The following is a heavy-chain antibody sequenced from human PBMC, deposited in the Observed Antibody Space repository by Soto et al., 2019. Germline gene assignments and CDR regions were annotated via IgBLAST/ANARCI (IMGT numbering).Heavy chain of an antibody. D-gene: IGHD1-26*01. CDR1: GGSISSYY. CDR2: IYYSGST. J-gene: IGHJ5*02. V-gene: IGHV4-59*01. CDR3: ARYTDNAPGAYNWFDP. Sequence: SETLSLTCPVSGGSISSYYWSWIRQPPGKGLEWIGYIYYSGSTNYNPPLKSRVTISVDTSKNQFSLKLSSVTAADTAVYYCARYTDNAPGAYNWFDPWGQGTLVTVSS.